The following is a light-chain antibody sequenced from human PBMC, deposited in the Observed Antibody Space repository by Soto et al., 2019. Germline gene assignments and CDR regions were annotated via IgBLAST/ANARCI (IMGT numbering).Light chain of an antibody. CDR3: QQYNNWPLT. V-gene: IGKV3-15*01. CDR1: QSVSSN. CDR2: GAS. Sequence: EVVMRQSPATLSVSPGERATLSCRASQSVSSNLAWYQQKPGQAPRLLIYGASTRATGIPARFSGSGSGTEFTLTISSLQSEDFAVYYCQQYNNWPLTFGQGTRLEIK. J-gene: IGKJ5*01.